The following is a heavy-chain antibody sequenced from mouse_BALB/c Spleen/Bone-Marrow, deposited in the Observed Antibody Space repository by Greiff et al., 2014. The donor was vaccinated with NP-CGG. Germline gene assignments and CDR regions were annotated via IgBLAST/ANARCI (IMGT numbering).Heavy chain of an antibody. D-gene: IGHD2-14*01. CDR1: GYTFTSYT. CDR3: TRSYWYDVAWFAY. Sequence: VQLQESGAELARPGASVKMSCKASGYTFTSYTMHWVKQRPGQGLEWIGYINPSSGYTNYNQKFKDKATLTADESSSTAYMQLSSLTSEDSAVYYCTRSYWYDVAWFAYWGQGTLVTVSA. V-gene: IGHV1-4*01. CDR2: INPSSGYT. J-gene: IGHJ3*01.